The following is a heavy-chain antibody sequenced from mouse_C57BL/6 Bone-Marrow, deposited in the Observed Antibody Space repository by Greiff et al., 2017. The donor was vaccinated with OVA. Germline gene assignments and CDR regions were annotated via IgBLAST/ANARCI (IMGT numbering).Heavy chain of an antibody. CDR2: ISDGGSYT. Sequence: EVQRVESGGGLVKPGGSLKLSCAASGFTFSSYAMSWVRQTPEKRLEWVATISDGGSYTSYPYDLKLRVSCSRDNAKNNLYLQIVHLESEDTAIYYCSIVRDITTVLDAMYFWGQRTSVTVSS. J-gene: IGHJ4*01. V-gene: IGHV5-4*01. CDR3: SIVRDITTVLDAMYF. CDR1: GFTFSSYA. D-gene: IGHD1-1*01.